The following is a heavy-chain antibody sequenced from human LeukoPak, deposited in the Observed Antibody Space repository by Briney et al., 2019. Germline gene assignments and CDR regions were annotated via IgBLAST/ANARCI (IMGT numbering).Heavy chain of an antibody. D-gene: IGHD3-22*01. Sequence: SETLSLTCTVSGGSISSYYWSWIRQPPGKGLEWIGYIYYSGSTNYNPSLKSRVTISVDTSKNQFSLKLSSVTAADTAVYYCVRVAVDSSGYYWPLDYWGQGTLVTVSS. J-gene: IGHJ4*02. CDR3: VRVAVDSSGYYWPLDY. CDR1: GGSISSYY. V-gene: IGHV4-59*01. CDR2: IYYSGST.